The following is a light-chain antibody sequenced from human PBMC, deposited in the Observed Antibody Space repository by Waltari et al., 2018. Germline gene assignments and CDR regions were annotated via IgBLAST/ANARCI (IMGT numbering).Light chain of an antibody. CDR1: QSVSSSY. V-gene: IGKV3-20*01. CDR3: QQYGNSRGS. Sequence: EIVLTQSPGTLSLSPGEGATLSCRASQSVSSSYLAWYQRKPGQAPRPLIYGASNRATDIPDMFTGSGSGTDFTLTINRLEPEDFAVYYCQQYGNSRGSFGQGTKLEIK. J-gene: IGKJ2*03. CDR2: GAS.